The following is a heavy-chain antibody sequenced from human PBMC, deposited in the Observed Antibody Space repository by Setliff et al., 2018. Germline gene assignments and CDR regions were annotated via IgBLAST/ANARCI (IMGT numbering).Heavy chain of an antibody. D-gene: IGHD3-10*01. V-gene: IGHV3-7*01. CDR1: GFTYNNCW. J-gene: IGHJ4*02. Sequence: PGGSLRLSCRASGFTYNNCWVSWVRQAPGKGLEWLASINPDGSEKYYVDSVKGRFTISRDNAKNSLSLQMNSLRTEDTAVYYCFGAGTCSYWGQGTLVTVSS. CDR2: INPDGSEK. CDR3: FGAGTCSY.